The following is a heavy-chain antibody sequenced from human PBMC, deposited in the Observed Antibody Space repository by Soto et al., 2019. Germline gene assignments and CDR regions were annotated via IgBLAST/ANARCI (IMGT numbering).Heavy chain of an antibody. V-gene: IGHV5-51*01. CDR2: IYPGDSDT. Sequence: PGESLKISCKGSGYSFTSYWIGWVRQMPGKGLESKGIIYPGDSDTRYNPSFQGQVTISADNSFSTAYLQWSSLKASDTAIFYCARTAAAGKYYYGMDVWGQGTTVTVSS. CDR3: ARTAAAGKYYYGMDV. CDR1: GYSFTSYW. D-gene: IGHD6-13*01. J-gene: IGHJ6*02.